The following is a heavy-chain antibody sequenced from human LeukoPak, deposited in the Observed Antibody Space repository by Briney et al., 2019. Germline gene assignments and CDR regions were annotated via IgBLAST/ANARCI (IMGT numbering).Heavy chain of an antibody. CDR3: TRGSSGRRDY. D-gene: IGHD6-19*01. J-gene: IGHJ4*02. CDR2: MNPNSGNT. CDR1: GYTFTTCD. Sequence: ASVKVSCKASGYTFTTCDINWVRQATGQGLEWLGWMNPNSGNTGYAQSFQGRVTMTRDTSISTAYMELSNLRSEDTAIYYCTRGSSGRRDYWGQGILVTVSS. V-gene: IGHV1-8*01.